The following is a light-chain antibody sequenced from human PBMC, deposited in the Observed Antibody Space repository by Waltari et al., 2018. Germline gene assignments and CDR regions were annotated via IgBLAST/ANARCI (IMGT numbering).Light chain of an antibody. Sequence: EIVLTQSPATLSLSPGERATLSCRVSQSVDTYLAWYQHKPGQVPRLLIYDASNRATGIPARFSGSGSGADFTLIISSLEPEDFAVYYCHQRSNWPLTFGGGTKVEIK. CDR1: QSVDTY. CDR2: DAS. J-gene: IGKJ4*01. CDR3: HQRSNWPLT. V-gene: IGKV3-11*01.